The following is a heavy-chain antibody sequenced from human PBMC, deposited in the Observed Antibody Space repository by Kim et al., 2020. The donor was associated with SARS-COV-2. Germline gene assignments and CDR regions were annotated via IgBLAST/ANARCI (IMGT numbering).Heavy chain of an antibody. D-gene: IGHD1-26*01. V-gene: IGHV3-23*01. Sequence: GGSLRLSCAASGFTFSDYAMSWVRQAPGKGLEWVSAFSGSGGNTYYADSVKGRFTISRDNSENMLYLQMHSLRAEDTAIYYCAKRLGATFGNFDYWGQGTLVTVSS. CDR1: GFTFSDYA. J-gene: IGHJ4*02. CDR3: AKRLGATFGNFDY. CDR2: FSGSGGNT.